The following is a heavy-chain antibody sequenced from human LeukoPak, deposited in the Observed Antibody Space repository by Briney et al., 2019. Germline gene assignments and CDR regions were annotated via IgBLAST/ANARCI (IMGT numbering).Heavy chain of an antibody. J-gene: IGHJ4*02. CDR3: ARLIYGSGTFYKNLYYFDS. Sequence: GESLQISCKASGYRFTKYWIAWGRPMPGKGLEWMGIIYPGDSDTKYSPAFQGQITMSADMSIRTAYLQWNSLKASDTAMYYCARLIYGSGTFYKNLYYFDSWGQGALVTVSS. CDR1: GYRFTKYW. CDR2: IYPGDSDT. D-gene: IGHD3-10*01. V-gene: IGHV5-51*01.